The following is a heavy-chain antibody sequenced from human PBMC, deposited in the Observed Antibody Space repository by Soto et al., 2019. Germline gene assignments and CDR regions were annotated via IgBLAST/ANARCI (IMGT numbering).Heavy chain of an antibody. CDR2: IYYSGST. CDR3: ARHGGSYDFDY. J-gene: IGHJ4*02. D-gene: IGHD1-26*01. Sequence: PSETLSLTCTVSGGSISSYYWSWIRQPPGKGLEWIGYIYYSGSTNYNPSLKSRVTISVDTSKNQFSLKLSSVTAADTAVYYCARHGGSYDFDYWGQGTLVTVSS. V-gene: IGHV4-59*08. CDR1: GGSISSYY.